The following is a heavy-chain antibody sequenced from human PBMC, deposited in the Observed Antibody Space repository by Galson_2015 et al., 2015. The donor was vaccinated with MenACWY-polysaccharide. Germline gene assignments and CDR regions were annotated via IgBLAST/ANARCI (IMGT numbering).Heavy chain of an antibody. CDR1: GFTFSSNS. Sequence: SLRLSCAASGFTFSSNSMNWVRQAPGKGLEWVSYISSSSGTIYYADSVKGRFTISRDGAKNPLYLQMNSLRAEDTAVYYCASTSPNSFWGQGTRVIVSS. D-gene: IGHD2-21*01. V-gene: IGHV3-48*01. J-gene: IGHJ4*02. CDR3: ASTSPNSF. CDR2: ISSSSGTI.